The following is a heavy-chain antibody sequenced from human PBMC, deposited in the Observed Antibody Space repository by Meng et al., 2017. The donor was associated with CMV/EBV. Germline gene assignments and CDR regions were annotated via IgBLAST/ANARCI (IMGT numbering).Heavy chain of an antibody. CDR3: ARGFFTMIVVVGPHYFDY. V-gene: IGHV4-39*07. J-gene: IGHJ4*02. CDR2: IYYSGST. Sequence: SETLSLTCTVSGGSISSSSYYWGWIRQPPGKGLEWIGSIYYSGSTYYNPSLKSRVTISVDTSKNQFSLKLSSVTAADTAVYYCARGFFTMIVVVGPHYFDYWGQGTLVTVSS. D-gene: IGHD3-22*01. CDR1: GGSISSSSYY.